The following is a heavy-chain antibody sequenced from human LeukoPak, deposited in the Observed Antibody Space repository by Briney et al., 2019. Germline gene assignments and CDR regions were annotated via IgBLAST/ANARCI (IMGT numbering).Heavy chain of an antibody. Sequence: PSETLSLTCTVSGGSISNYFWSWVRQPAGKGLEWIGRIYSTGRSDYNPSLKSRITMSVDTSKNQFSLKLSSVTAAGTAVYYCARDGPRSGYDLGHFDNLGQGTLVTASS. CDR3: ARDGPRSGYDLGHFDN. CDR2: IYSTGRS. V-gene: IGHV4-4*07. CDR1: GGSISNYF. J-gene: IGHJ4*02. D-gene: IGHD5-12*01.